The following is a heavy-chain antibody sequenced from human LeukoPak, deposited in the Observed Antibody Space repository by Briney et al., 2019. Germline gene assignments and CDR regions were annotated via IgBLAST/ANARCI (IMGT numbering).Heavy chain of an antibody. CDR3: ARRLAGGYFDY. V-gene: IGHV4-30-2*01. CDR1: SGSISSGGYY. CDR2: IYHSGST. J-gene: IGHJ4*02. D-gene: IGHD6-19*01. Sequence: TLSLTCTVSSGSISSGGYYWSWIRQPPGKGLEWIGYIYHSGSTYYNPSLKSRVTISVDRSKNQFSLRLSSVTAAETAVYYRARRLAGGYFDYWGQGTLVTVSS.